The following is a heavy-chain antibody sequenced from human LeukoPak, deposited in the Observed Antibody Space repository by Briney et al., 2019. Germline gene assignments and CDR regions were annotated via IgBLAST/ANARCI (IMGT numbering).Heavy chain of an antibody. CDR2: IYYSGST. V-gene: IGHV4-59*11. D-gene: IGHD3-3*01. Sequence: SETLSLTCTVSGGSIGSHYWSWIRQPPGKGLEWIGYIYYSGSTNYNPSLKSRVTISVDTSKNQFSLKLSSVTAADTAVYYCARGSRIYDFWSGYYTNYYMDVWGKGTTVTVSS. CDR1: GGSIGSHY. CDR3: ARGSRIYDFWSGYYTNYYMDV. J-gene: IGHJ6*03.